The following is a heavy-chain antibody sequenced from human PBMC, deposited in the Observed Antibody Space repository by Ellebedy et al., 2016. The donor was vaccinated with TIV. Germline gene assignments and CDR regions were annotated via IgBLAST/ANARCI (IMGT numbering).Heavy chain of an antibody. CDR1: GYIFNDYG. V-gene: IGHV1-18*01. CDR3: ARTYGYFGSGSYPNTY. J-gene: IGHJ4*02. D-gene: IGHD3-10*01. Sequence: AASVKVSCKTSGYIFNDYGVSWLRQAPGQGLEWMGWISGDNSNTNHAQKFEGRVTMTTDTSTSTAYMERKSLTSDDTAVYFCARTYGYFGSGSYPNTYWGQGTLVIVSS. CDR2: ISGDNSNT.